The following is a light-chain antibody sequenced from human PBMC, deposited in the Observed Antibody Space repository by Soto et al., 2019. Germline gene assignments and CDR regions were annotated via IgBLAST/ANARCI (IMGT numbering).Light chain of an antibody. V-gene: IGLV2-8*01. CDR3: SSYAGSNNFV. J-gene: IGLJ1*01. CDR2: EVS. Sequence: QSVLTQPPSASGSPGQSVTISCTGTSSDVGGYNYVSWYQQHPGIAPKLMIYEVSERPSGVPDRFSGSKSSNTASLTVSGLQAEDEADYYCSSYAGSNNFVFGTGTKATVL. CDR1: SSDVGGYNY.